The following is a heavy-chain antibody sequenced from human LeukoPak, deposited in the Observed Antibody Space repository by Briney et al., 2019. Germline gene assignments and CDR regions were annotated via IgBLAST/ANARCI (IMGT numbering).Heavy chain of an antibody. J-gene: IGHJ6*03. D-gene: IGHD6-13*01. CDR2: IYHSGST. CDR1: GYSISNDYY. CDR3: ARRPSRKIAAAYYYYMDV. Sequence: SETLSLTCTVSGYSISNDYYWGWIRQPPGKGLEWIGSIYHSGSTYYNPSLKSRVTISVDTSKNQFSLKLSSVTAADTAVYYCARRPSRKIAAAYYYYMDVWGKGTTVTISS. V-gene: IGHV4-38-2*02.